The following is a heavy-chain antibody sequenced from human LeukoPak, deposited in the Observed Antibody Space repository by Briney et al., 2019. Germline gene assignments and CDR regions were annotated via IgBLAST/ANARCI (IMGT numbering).Heavy chain of an antibody. V-gene: IGHV5-51*01. CDR2: MYAGDSDP. CDR3: ARIVRGTGSFDY. D-gene: IGHD3/OR15-3a*01. J-gene: IGHJ4*02. CDR1: GYSFTSYW. Sequence: GESLKISCKRSGYSFTSYWIAWVRQMPGKGREWMGIMYAGDSDPRYSPSFQSQVTISADKSISTAYLQWSSLKASDTAMYYCARIVRGTGSFDYWGQGTLVTVSS.